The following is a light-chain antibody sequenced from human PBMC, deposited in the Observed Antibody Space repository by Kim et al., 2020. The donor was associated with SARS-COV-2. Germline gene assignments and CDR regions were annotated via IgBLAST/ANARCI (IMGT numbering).Light chain of an antibody. CDR3: SSYTSSSTVV. CDR2: DVS. Sequence: GPSITISCTGTSSDVGGYNYVSWYQQHPGKAPKLMIYDVSNRPSGVSNRFSGSKSGNTASLTISGLQAEDEADYYCSSYTSSSTVVFGGRTQLTVL. J-gene: IGLJ2*01. V-gene: IGLV2-14*03. CDR1: SSDVGGYNY.